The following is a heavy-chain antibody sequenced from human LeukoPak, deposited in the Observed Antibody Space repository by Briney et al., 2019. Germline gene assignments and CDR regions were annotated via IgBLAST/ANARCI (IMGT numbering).Heavy chain of an antibody. CDR2: INPNSGGT. J-gene: IGHJ3*02. CDR3: ARAPLWHVAAENAFDI. V-gene: IGHV1-2*02. D-gene: IGHD6-19*01. Sequence: ASVKVSCKASGYTFTGYYMHWVRQAPGQGLEWMGWINPNSGGTNYAQKFQGRVTMTRDTSISTAYMELSRLRSDDTAVYYCARAPLWHVAAENAFDIWGQGTMITVSS. CDR1: GYTFTGYY.